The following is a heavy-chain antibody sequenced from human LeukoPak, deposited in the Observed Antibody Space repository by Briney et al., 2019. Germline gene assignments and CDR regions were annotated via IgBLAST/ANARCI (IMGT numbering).Heavy chain of an antibody. CDR1: GYTFTSYG. J-gene: IGHJ6*02. CDR3: ARYCSSTSCYYYYGMDV. CDR2: ISAYNGNT. D-gene: IGHD2-2*01. Sequence: ASVKASCKASGYTFTSYGISWVRQAPGQGLEWMGWISAYNGNTNYAQKLQGRVTMTTDTSTSTAYMELRSLRSDDTAVYYCARYCSSTSCYYYYGMDVWGQGTTVTVSS. V-gene: IGHV1-18*01.